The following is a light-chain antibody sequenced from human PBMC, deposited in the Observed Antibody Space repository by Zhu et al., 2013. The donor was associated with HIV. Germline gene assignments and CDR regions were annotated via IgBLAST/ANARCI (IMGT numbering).Light chain of an antibody. CDR2: AAS. CDR1: QNIANY. Sequence: DVQMTQSPSTLSVSLGDRVTITCRASQNIANYLAWYQQKPGEVPKPLIYAASTLQSGVPSRFSGSGSGTDFTLTISSLQPEDVATYYCQKYNSAPLTFGGGTKVEIK. V-gene: IGKV1-27*01. J-gene: IGKJ4*01. CDR3: QKYNSAPLT.